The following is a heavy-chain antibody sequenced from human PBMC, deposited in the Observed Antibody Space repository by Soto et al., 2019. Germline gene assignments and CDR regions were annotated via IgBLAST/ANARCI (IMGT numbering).Heavy chain of an antibody. CDR3: ARWTSGIAAAGTSNPLGY. J-gene: IGHJ4*02. V-gene: IGHV5-51*01. CDR1: GYIFTTYW. D-gene: IGHD6-13*01. Sequence: PGESLKISCKGSGYIFTTYWIAWMRQMPGKGLEWMGIIYPGDSDTRYSPSFQGQVTISADKSISTAYLQWSSLKASDTAMYYCARWTSGIAAAGTSNPLGYWGQGTLVTVSS. CDR2: IYPGDSDT.